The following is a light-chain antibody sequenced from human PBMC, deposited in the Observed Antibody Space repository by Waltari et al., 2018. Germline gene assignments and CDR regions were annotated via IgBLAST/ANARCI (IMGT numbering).Light chain of an antibody. CDR1: QDISNY. CDR2: DAS. Sequence: DIQMTQSPSSLSASVGDRVTITCQVSQDISNYLNWYQQKPGKAPKLLIYDASNLETGVPSRFSGSGSGTDFTFTISSLQPEDIATYYCQQYDNLFGQGTKLEIK. J-gene: IGKJ2*01. V-gene: IGKV1-33*01. CDR3: QQYDNL.